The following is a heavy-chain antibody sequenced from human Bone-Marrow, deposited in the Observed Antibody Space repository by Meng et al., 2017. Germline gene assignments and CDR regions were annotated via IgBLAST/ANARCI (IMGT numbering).Heavy chain of an antibody. J-gene: IGHJ3*02. CDR1: GYTFTSYY. Sequence: ASVKVSCKASGYTFTSYYMHWVRQAPGQGLEWMGIINPSGGSTSYAQKFQGRVTMTRDTSTSTVYMELSSLRSEDTAVYYCARGYSSGWYPGHDAFDIWGQGTMVTVSS. CDR3: ARGYSSGWYPGHDAFDI. V-gene: IGHV1-46*01. D-gene: IGHD6-19*01. CDR2: INPSGGST.